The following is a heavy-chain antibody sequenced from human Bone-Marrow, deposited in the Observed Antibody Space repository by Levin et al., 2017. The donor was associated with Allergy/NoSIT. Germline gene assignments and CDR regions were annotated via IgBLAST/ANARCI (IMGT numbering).Heavy chain of an antibody. CDR1: GFTFENHG. J-gene: IGHJ4*02. CDR3: AKTGGDNHHHFDS. D-gene: IGHD2-21*01. Sequence: PGGSLRLSCVGSGFTFENHGIHWVRQAPGKGLEWVSVLSYDGTTEYYADSVKGRLTMSRDNSRNTVYLQIQSLRADDTAVYYCAKTGGDNHHHFDSWGQGILVTVSS. V-gene: IGHV3-30*18. CDR2: LSYDGTTE.